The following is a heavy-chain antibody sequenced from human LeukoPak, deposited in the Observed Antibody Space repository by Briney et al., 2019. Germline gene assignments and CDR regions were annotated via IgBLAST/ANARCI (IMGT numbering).Heavy chain of an antibody. Sequence: GGSLRLSCAASGFTFSSYAMHWVRQAPGKGLEWVAVISYDGSNKYYADSVKGRFTISRDNSKNTLYLQMNSLRAEDTAVYYCAREKPSIAADGPFDYWGQGTLVTVAS. CDR2: ISYDGSNK. D-gene: IGHD6-13*01. V-gene: IGHV3-30-3*01. CDR3: AREKPSIAADGPFDY. J-gene: IGHJ4*02. CDR1: GFTFSSYA.